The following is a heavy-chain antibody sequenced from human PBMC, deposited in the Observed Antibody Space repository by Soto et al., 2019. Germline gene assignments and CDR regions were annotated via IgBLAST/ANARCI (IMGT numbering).Heavy chain of an antibody. CDR1: GYTFTTYW. D-gene: IGHD3-22*01. CDR3: GRLDSSYYFDY. Sequence: LKISCKGSGYTFTTYWIGWVRQMPGKGLEWMGIIYPGDSDTTYSPSFQGQVTISADKSISTAYLQWNSLKASDSAMYYCGRLDSSYYFDYWGQGTLVTVSS. V-gene: IGHV5-51*01. CDR2: IYPGDSDT. J-gene: IGHJ4*02.